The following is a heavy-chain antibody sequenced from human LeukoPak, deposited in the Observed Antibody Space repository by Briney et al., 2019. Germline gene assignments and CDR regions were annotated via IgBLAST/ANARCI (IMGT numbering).Heavy chain of an antibody. CDR2: FDPEDGET. J-gene: IGHJ4*02. Sequence: ASVKVSCKVSEYTLTELSMHWVRQAPGKGLEWMGGFDPEDGETIYSQKFQGRVTMTEDTSTDTAYMELSSLRSEDTAVYYCATAHYYGTGGYYFDDWGQGTLVTVSS. D-gene: IGHD3-10*01. CDR1: EYTLTELS. CDR3: ATAHYYGTGGYYFDD. V-gene: IGHV1-24*01.